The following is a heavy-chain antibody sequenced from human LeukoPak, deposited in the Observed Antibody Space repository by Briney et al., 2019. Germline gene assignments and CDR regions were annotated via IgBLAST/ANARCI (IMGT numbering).Heavy chain of an antibody. Sequence: GGSLRLSCAAAGFTFSSYAMSWVRQAPGKGLEWVSAISGSGGSTYYADSVKGRSTISRDNSKNTLYLQMNSLRAEDTAVYYCAKIPTNYYDSSGYSYWGQGTLVTVSS. D-gene: IGHD3-22*01. CDR1: GFTFSSYA. CDR2: ISGSGGST. CDR3: AKIPTNYYDSSGYSY. V-gene: IGHV3-23*01. J-gene: IGHJ4*02.